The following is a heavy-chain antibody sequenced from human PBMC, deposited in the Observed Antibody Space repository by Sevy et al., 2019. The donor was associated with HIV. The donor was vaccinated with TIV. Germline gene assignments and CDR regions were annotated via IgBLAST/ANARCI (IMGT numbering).Heavy chain of an antibody. CDR2: ISRSGSTI. Sequence: GGSLRLSCAASGFTFSDYYMSWIRQAPGKGLEWVSYISRSGSTINYADSVKGRFTISRDNAKNSLYLQINSLRAEDSAVYYCVRENTMIEEPGWFDPWGQGTLVTVSS. CDR1: GFTFSDYY. D-gene: IGHD3-22*01. CDR3: VRENTMIEEPGWFDP. J-gene: IGHJ5*02. V-gene: IGHV3-11*01.